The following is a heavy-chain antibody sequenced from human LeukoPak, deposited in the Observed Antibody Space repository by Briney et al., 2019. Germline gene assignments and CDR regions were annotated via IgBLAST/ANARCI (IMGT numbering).Heavy chain of an antibody. Sequence: PSGTLSLTCAVSGVSILTTNWWSWVRQPPGKGLEWIGEVHLSGTSNYNPSLKSRVSMSIDKSKNQLSLKLTSVTAADTAMYYCARESGAFSPFGFWGQGTLITVSS. CDR2: VHLSGTS. D-gene: IGHD1-26*01. CDR1: GVSILTTNW. V-gene: IGHV4-4*02. J-gene: IGHJ4*02. CDR3: ARESGAFSPFGF.